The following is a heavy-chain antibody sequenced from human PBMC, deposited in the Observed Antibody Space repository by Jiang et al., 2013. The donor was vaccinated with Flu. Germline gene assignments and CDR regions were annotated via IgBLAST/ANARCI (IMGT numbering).Heavy chain of an antibody. CDR1: GFTFSDHY. CDR2: IKNKANSYTT. D-gene: IGHD4-23*01. CDR3: ARDRVDYGGNFGAFDI. Sequence: QLVESGGGLVQPGGSLRLSCAASGFTFSDHYMGLGPPGSREGAGVGCRIKNKANSYTTEHAASVKGRFTISRDDSKNSLYLQMNSLQTEDTAVYYCARDRVDYGGNFGAFDIWGQGTMVTVSS. J-gene: IGHJ3*02. V-gene: IGHV3-72*01.